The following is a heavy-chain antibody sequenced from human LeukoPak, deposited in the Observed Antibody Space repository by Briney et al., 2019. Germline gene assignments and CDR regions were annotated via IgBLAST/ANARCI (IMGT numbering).Heavy chain of an antibody. CDR1: GFTFSSYG. D-gene: IGHD4-11*01. CDR3: ARGQYSNYDFDY. CDR2: ISGTGGST. J-gene: IGHJ4*02. Sequence: GGSLRLSCAASGFTFSSYGMSWVRQAPGKGLEWVSTISGTGGSTYYADSVKGRFTISRDNSKSTLYLQMNSLRAEDTAVYYCARGQYSNYDFDYWGQGTLVTVSS. V-gene: IGHV3-23*01.